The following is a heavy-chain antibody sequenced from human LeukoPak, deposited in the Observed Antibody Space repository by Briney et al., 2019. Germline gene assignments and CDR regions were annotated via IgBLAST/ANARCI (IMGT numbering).Heavy chain of an antibody. CDR3: AKGSTMVRGPWSY. CDR1: GFPFSSYA. V-gene: IGHV3-23*01. Sequence: GGSLRLSCAASGFPFSSYAMSWVRQAPGKGLEWVSAISGSGGRTYYADSVKGRFTISRDNSKNRLYLQMNSLRAENTAVYYCAKGSTMVRGPWSYWGQGTLVTVSS. CDR2: ISGSGGRT. D-gene: IGHD3-10*01. J-gene: IGHJ4*02.